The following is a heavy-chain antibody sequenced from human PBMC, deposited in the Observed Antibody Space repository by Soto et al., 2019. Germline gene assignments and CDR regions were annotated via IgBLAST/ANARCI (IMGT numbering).Heavy chain of an antibody. CDR3: AITEWLRRFDY. J-gene: IGHJ4*02. D-gene: IGHD5-12*01. CDR1: GYTFTSYG. CDR2: INAYNGNT. V-gene: IGHV1-18*01. Sequence: ASVKVSCKASGYTFTSYGISWVRQAPGQGLEWMGWINAYNGNTNYAQKLQGRVTMTTDTSTSTAYVELRSLRSDDTAVYYCAITEWLRRFDYWGQGTLVTVSS.